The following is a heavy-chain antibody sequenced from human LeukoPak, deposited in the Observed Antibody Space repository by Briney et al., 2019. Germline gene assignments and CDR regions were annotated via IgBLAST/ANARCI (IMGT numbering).Heavy chain of an antibody. D-gene: IGHD1-7*01. CDR3: ARLAGTTSFCYYGMDV. Sequence: GGSLRLSCVASGFTFSSYWMSWVRQAPGKGLEWVANIKQDGSEKYYVDSVKGRFTISRDNAKNSLYLQTNSLRVEDTAVYYCARLAGTTSFCYYGMDVWGQGTTVTVSS. CDR1: GFTFSSYW. V-gene: IGHV3-7*01. J-gene: IGHJ6*02. CDR2: IKQDGSEK.